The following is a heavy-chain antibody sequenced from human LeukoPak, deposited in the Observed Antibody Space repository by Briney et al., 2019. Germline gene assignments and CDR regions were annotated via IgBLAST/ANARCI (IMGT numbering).Heavy chain of an antibody. D-gene: IGHD5-12*01. CDR1: GYTFTSYD. J-gene: IGHJ4*02. Sequence: ASVKVSCKASGYTFTSYDINWVRQATGQGLEWMGWMNPNSGNTGYAQKFQGRVTMTRNTSISTAYMELSSLRSEDTAVYHCARGVDRGYSGYDYYWGQGTLVTVSS. CDR3: ARGVDRGYSGYDYY. V-gene: IGHV1-8*01. CDR2: MNPNSGNT.